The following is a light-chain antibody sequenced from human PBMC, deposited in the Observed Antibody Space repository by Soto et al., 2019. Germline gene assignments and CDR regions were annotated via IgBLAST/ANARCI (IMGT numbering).Light chain of an antibody. CDR3: AAWDGNLEGHV. J-gene: IGLJ1*01. Sequence: QSVLTQPPSVSGTPGQRVTLSCSGSTRDIGDHTVTWYQLLPGPAPKVLVYVNNKRPSGVPDRFSGSKSGTSASLAISVLQSEDEADYYCAAWDGNLEGHVFGTGTKLTAL. CDR2: VNN. V-gene: IGLV1-44*01. CDR1: TRDIGDHT.